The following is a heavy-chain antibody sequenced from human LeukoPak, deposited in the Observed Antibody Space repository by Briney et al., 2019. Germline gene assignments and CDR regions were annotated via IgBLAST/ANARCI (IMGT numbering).Heavy chain of an antibody. CDR3: ASRYDSSGYYFDY. J-gene: IGHJ4*02. D-gene: IGHD3-22*01. CDR1: GRSFSGYY. Sequence: SETLSLTRAVYGRSFSGYYWSWIRQPPGKGREWIGEINHSGSTNYNPSLKSRVTISVDTSKNQFSLKLSSVTAADTAVYYCASRYDSSGYYFDYWGQGTLVTVSS. V-gene: IGHV4-34*01. CDR2: INHSGST.